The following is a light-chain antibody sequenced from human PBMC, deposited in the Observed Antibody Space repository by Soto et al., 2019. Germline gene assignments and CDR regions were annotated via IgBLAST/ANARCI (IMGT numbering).Light chain of an antibody. V-gene: IGLV1-40*01. CDR3: QSYDSGLSGVV. Sequence: QSVLTQPPSVSGAPGQRVTISCTGSSSNIGAGYDVHWYQQLPGTAPKLLIYGNNNRPSGVPDRISGSKSGTSASLAITGLQAEDEADYYCQSYDSGLSGVVFGGGTKLTVL. CDR1: SSNIGAGYD. CDR2: GNN. J-gene: IGLJ2*01.